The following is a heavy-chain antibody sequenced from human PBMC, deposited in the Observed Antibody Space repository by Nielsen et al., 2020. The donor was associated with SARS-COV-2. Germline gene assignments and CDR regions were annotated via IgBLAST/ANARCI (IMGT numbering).Heavy chain of an antibody. Sequence: GGSLRLSCAASAFGFNNYGMHWVRQAPGKGLEWVAYISYEGSKQFYVDSVKGRFTISRDSSKTTLYLQMNSLRAEDTAMYYCAKDRATFMIYFRRGGPDYWGQGTLVTVSS. CDR2: ISYEGSKQ. CDR3: AKDRATFMIYFRRGGPDY. D-gene: IGHD3/OR15-3a*01. J-gene: IGHJ4*02. CDR1: AFGFNNYG. V-gene: IGHV3-30*18.